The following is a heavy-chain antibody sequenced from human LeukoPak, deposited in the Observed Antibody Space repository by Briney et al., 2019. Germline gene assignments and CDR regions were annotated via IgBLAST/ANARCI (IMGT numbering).Heavy chain of an antibody. CDR3: ARDWITMVREYSYYYYGMDV. J-gene: IGHJ6*02. Sequence: ASVKVSCKASGYTFTSYYMHWVRQAPGQGLEWMGIINPSGGSTSYAQKFQGRVTMTRDTSTSTVYMELSSLRSEDTAVYYCARDWITMVREYSYYYYGMDVWGQGTTVTVS. CDR1: GYTFTSYY. D-gene: IGHD3-10*01. V-gene: IGHV1-46*01. CDR2: INPSGGST.